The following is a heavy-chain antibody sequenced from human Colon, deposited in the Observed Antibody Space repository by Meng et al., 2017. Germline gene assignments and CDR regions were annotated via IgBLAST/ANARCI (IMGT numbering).Heavy chain of an antibody. CDR1: GGSVSSGSYY. Sequence: QVELQESGPGLVGPSETLSLTCTVSGGSVSSGSYYWSWIRQPPGKGLEWIGYIYYTGSTNYNPSLKSRVTISGDTSKNQFSLKLSSVTAADTAVYYCARGPLDYWGQGTLVTVSS. CDR3: ARGPLDY. V-gene: IGHV4-61*01. CDR2: IYYTGST. J-gene: IGHJ4*02.